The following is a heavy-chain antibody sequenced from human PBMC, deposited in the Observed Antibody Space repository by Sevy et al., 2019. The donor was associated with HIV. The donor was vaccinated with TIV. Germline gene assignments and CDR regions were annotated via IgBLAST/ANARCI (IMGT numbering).Heavy chain of an antibody. D-gene: IGHD3-22*01. J-gene: IGHJ4*02. CDR2: IYYSGST. CDR3: ARTRDYYDSSGYGY. Sequence: SETLSLTCTVSGGSISSSSYYWGWIRQPPGKGLGWIGSIYYSGSTYYNPSLKSRVTISVDTSKNQFSLKLSSVTAADTAVYYCARTRDYYDSSGYGYWGQGTLVTVSS. CDR1: GGSISSSSYY. V-gene: IGHV4-39*01.